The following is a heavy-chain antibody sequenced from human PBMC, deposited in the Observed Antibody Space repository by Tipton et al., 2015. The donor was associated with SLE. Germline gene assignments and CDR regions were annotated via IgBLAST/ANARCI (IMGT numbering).Heavy chain of an antibody. CDR1: GGSFSGYY. CDR2: IYYSGST. V-gene: IGHV4-59*08. Sequence: TLSLTCAVYGGSFSGYYWSWIRQPPGKGLEWIGYIYYSGSTNYNPSLKSRVTISVDTSKNQFSLKLSSVTAADTAVYYCASPHYDFWSGYSTGQYGMDVWGQGTTVTVSS. D-gene: IGHD3-3*01. CDR3: ASPHYDFWSGYSTGQYGMDV. J-gene: IGHJ6*02.